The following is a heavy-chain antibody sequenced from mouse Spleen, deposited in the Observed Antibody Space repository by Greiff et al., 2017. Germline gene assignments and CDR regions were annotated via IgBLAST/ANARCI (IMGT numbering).Heavy chain of an antibody. J-gene: IGHJ1*01. CDR3: ARHLTGRYFDV. CDR2: ISSGGGNT. CDR1: GFTFSSYA. D-gene: IGHD4-1*01. V-gene: IGHV5-9*04. Sequence: EVKLVESGGGLVKLGGSLKLSCAASGFTFSSYAMSWVRQTPEKRLEWVATISSGGGNTYYPDSVKGRFTISRDNAKNTLYLQMSSLKSEDTAMYYCARHLTGRYFDVWGAGTTVTVSS.